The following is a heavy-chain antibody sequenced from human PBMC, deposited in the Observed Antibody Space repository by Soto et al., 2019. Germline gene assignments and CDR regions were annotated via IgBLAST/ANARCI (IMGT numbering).Heavy chain of an antibody. CDR3: ATDHRETGGWYFSY. D-gene: IGHD6-19*01. CDR2: FDPEDGET. V-gene: IGHV1-24*01. CDR1: GYTLTELS. Sequence: ASVKVSCKVSGYTLTELSMHWVRQAPGKGLEWMGGFDPEDGETIYAQKFQGRVTMTEDTSTDTAYMELSSLRSEDTAVYYCATDHRETGGWYFSYWGQGTLVTVSS. J-gene: IGHJ4*02.